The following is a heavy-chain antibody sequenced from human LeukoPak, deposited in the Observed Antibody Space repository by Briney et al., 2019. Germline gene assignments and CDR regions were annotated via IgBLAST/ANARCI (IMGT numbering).Heavy chain of an antibody. CDR3: AYCSGSTCSSEAFEI. CDR2: ISDSGGIT. CDR1: DFTFSSHS. Sequence: GGSLRLSCATSDFTFSSHSMTWVRQAPGKGLEWVSVISDSGGITFYADSVKGRFTISRDNSKKTLYLQMNSLRAEDTALYFCAYCSGSTCSSEAFEIWGQGTLVTVSS. J-gene: IGHJ3*02. V-gene: IGHV3-23*01. D-gene: IGHD2-15*01.